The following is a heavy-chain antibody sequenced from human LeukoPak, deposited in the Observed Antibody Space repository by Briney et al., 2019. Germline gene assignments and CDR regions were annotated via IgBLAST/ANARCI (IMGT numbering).Heavy chain of an antibody. V-gene: IGHV1-18*01. CDR1: GDTFTSYG. CDR3: ARALRSYYYGSGSFSNFDY. D-gene: IGHD3-10*01. J-gene: IGHJ4*02. CDR2: ISAYNCNT. Sequence: GASVKVSCKASGDTFTSYGISWVRQAPGQGLEGLGWISAYNCNTNYAQKLQGRVTMTTDTSTSTAYMELRSLRSDDTAVYYCARALRSYYYGSGSFSNFDYWGQGTLVTVPS.